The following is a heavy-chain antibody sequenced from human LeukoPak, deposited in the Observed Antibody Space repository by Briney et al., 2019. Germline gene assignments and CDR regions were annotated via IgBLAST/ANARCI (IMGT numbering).Heavy chain of an antibody. CDR2: IYTSGST. CDR3: ARDLRPPMVRGSYYFDY. J-gene: IGHJ4*02. V-gene: IGHV4-61*02. D-gene: IGHD3-10*01. CDR1: GGSISSGSYY. Sequence: PSETLSLTCTVSGGSISSGSYYWSWIRQPAGKGLEWIGRIYTSGSTNYNPSLKSRVTISVDTSKNQFSLKLSSVTAADTAVYYCARDLRPPMVRGSYYFDYWGQGTLVTVSS.